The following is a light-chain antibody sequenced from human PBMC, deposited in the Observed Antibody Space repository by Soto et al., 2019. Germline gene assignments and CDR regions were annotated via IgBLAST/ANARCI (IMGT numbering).Light chain of an antibody. J-gene: IGKJ4*01. V-gene: IGKV3-15*01. CDR2: GAS. CDR1: QTVSRN. CDR3: QQYHSWPLT. Sequence: EIVMTQSPAALSVSPGEKTTLSCSASQTVSRNLAWYQQRPGQTPRLLVYGASTRATVIPARFSASGAGTEFTLTISSLQSEDFAVYYCQQYHSWPLTFGGGTQVEIK.